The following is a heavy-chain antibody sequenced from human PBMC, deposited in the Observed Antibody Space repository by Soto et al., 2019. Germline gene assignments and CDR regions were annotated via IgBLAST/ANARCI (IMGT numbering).Heavy chain of an antibody. V-gene: IGHV4-31*03. J-gene: IGHJ4*02. CDR2: IYYSGST. D-gene: IGHD2-2*01. Sequence: QVQLQESGPGLVKPSQTLSLTCTVSGGSISSGGYYWSWIRQHPGKGLEWVGYIYYSGSTYYNPSLKSRVTISVDTSKNQFSLKLSSVTAADTAVYYCARAWGYCSSTSCYASEYFDYWGQGTLVTVSS. CDR1: GGSISSGGYY. CDR3: ARAWGYCSSTSCYASEYFDY.